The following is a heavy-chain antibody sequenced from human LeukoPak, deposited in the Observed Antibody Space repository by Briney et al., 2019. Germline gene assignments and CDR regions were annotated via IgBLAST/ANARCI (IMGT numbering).Heavy chain of an antibody. CDR3: ARVGRSYDYVWGSYRYEDY. J-gene: IGHJ4*02. Sequence: PSETLSLTCSVSDDSITMYHWTWIRQPPGKGLEWIGYIYYSGSTNYNPSLKSRVTISVDTSKNQFSLKLSSVTAADTAVYYCARVGRSYDYVWGSYRYEDYWGQGTLVTVSS. CDR2: IYYSGST. V-gene: IGHV4-59*01. CDR1: DDSITMYH. D-gene: IGHD3-16*02.